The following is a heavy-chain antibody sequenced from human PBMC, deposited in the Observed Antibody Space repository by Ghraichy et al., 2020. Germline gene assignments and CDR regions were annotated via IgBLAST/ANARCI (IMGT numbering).Heavy chain of an antibody. CDR2: IYYSGST. Sequence: SETLSLTCTVSGGSISSYYWNWIRQPPGKGLEWIGYIYYSGSTNYNSSLKSRVTISVDPSKYQFSLKLSSVTAADTAVYYCARDVVPSATKYGLDVWGQGTTVTVSS. CDR3: ARDVVPSATKYGLDV. J-gene: IGHJ6*02. V-gene: IGHV4-59*01. D-gene: IGHD2-2*01. CDR1: GGSISSYY.